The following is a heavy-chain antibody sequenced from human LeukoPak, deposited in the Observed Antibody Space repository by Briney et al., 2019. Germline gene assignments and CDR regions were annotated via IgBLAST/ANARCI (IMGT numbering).Heavy chain of an antibody. Sequence: GGSLRLSCAASGFTFSNYWMTWVRQAPGKGLEWVANINEDKSEKFYVDSVNGRFTISRDNAKNSLYLQMNSLRAEDTAVYYCAELGITMIGGVWGKGTTVTISS. J-gene: IGHJ6*04. V-gene: IGHV3-7*01. CDR2: INEDKSEK. CDR3: AELGITMIGGV. CDR1: GFTFSNYW. D-gene: IGHD3-10*02.